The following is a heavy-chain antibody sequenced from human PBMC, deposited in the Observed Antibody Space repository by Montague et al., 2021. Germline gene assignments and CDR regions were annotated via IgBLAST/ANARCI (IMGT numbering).Heavy chain of an antibody. D-gene: IGHD2-2*03. CDR3: ARDNGYCNITSCSPLTY. V-gene: IGHV4-4*02. CDR1: GGSISSINW. CDR2: ILHTGST. Sequence: SETRSLTCAVSGGSISSINWWSWVRQPPGKGLEWIGEILHTGSTNYDPSLKSRDTISVDKSKNQFSLKLSSVTAADTTVYYCARDNGYCNITSCSPLTYWGQGTLVTVSS. J-gene: IGHJ4*02.